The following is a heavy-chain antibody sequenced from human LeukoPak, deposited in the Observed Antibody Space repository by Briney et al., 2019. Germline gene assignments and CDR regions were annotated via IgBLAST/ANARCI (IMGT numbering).Heavy chain of an antibody. CDR2: IRQDGSEK. CDR1: GFTFGSYC. Sequence: PGGSLRLSCAASGFTFGSYCMNWVRQAPGKGLEWVANIRQDGSEKHYVDSVEGRSTISSDNAQNSLFLQMNSLRAEDTAVYYCARDQGSNGVSDDWGQGTLVTVSS. V-gene: IGHV3-7*04. D-gene: IGHD6-13*01. J-gene: IGHJ4*02. CDR3: ARDQGSNGVSDD.